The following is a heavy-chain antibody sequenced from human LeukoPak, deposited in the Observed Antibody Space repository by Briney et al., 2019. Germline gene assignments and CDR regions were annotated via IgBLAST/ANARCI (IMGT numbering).Heavy chain of an antibody. CDR3: ARFYSSGWYSFDY. V-gene: IGHV1-2*02. J-gene: IGHJ4*02. Sequence: GASVKVSCKASGYTFTGYYMHWVRQAPGQGLEWMGWINPNSGGTNYAQKFQGRVTMTRDTSISTAYMELSRLRSDDTAVYYCARFYSSGWYSFDYWGQGTLVTVSS. CDR2: INPNSGGT. D-gene: IGHD6-19*01. CDR1: GYTFTGYY.